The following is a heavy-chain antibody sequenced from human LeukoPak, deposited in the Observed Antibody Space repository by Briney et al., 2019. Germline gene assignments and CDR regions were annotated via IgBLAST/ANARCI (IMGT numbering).Heavy chain of an antibody. CDR3: ARFVDYYDSSGYSYFDY. CDR1: GFTVSSNY. CDR2: IYSGGST. V-gene: IGHV3-66*01. D-gene: IGHD3-22*01. J-gene: IGHJ4*02. Sequence: PGGSLRLSCAASGFTVSSNYMSWVRQAPGKGLEWVSVIYSGGSTYYADSVKGRFTISRDNSKNSLYLQMNSLRAEDTALYYCARFVDYYDSSGYSYFDYWGQGTLVTVSS.